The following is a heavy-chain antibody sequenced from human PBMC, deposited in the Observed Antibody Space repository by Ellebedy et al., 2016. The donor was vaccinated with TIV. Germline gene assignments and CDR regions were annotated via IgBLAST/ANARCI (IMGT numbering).Heavy chain of an antibody. CDR3: ARQGSCSGGSCSRYFQH. V-gene: IGHV5-51*01. J-gene: IGHJ1*01. CDR1: GYSFTSNW. CDR2: IYPGDSDT. Sequence: GESLKISXKGSGYSFTSNWIGWVRQMPGKGLEWMAIIYPGDSDTKYSPPFQGQVTISVDKSISTAYLQWNSLKASDTAMYYCARQGSCSGGSCSRYFQHWGQGTLVTVSS. D-gene: IGHD2-15*01.